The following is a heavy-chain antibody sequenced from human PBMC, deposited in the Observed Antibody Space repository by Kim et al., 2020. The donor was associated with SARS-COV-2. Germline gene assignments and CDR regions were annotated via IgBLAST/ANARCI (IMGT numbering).Heavy chain of an antibody. Sequence: LKSRFTISVDTSKNQFSLKLSSVTAADTAVYYCARGRYDILTGYRSLLDYWGQGTLVTVSS. CDR3: ARGRYDILTGYRSLLDY. V-gene: IGHV4-34*01. J-gene: IGHJ4*02. D-gene: IGHD3-9*01.